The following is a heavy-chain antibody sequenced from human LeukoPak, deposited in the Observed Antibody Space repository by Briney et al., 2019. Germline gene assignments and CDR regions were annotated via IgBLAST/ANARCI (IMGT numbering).Heavy chain of an antibody. CDR3: ARSGYSYDYSWFDP. V-gene: IGHV4-61*02. D-gene: IGHD5-18*01. Sequence: SETLSLTCTVSGYSISSGYYWGWIRQPAGKGLEWIGRIYTSGSTNYNPSLKSRVTISVDTSKNQFSLKLSSVTAADTAVYYCARSGYSYDYSWFDPWGQGTVVTVSS. CDR1: GYSISSGYY. CDR2: IYTSGST. J-gene: IGHJ5*02.